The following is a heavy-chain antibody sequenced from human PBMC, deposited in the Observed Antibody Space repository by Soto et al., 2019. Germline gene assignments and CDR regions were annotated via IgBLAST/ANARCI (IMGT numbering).Heavy chain of an antibody. Sequence: LKISCKGSGYSFTSYWISWVRQMPGKGLEWMGRIDPSDSYTNYSPSFQGHVTISADKSISTAYLQWSSLKASDTAMYYCARRFSSSWYHDDAFDIWGQGTMVTVSS. V-gene: IGHV5-10-1*01. CDR2: IDPSDSYT. J-gene: IGHJ3*02. CDR3: ARRFSSSWYHDDAFDI. D-gene: IGHD6-13*01. CDR1: GYSFTSYW.